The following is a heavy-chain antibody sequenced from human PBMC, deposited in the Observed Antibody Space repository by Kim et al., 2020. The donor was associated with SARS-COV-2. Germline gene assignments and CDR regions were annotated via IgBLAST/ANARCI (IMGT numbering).Heavy chain of an antibody. CDR2: ISRNSDYL. Sequence: GGSLRLSCAASGFTFDDYAMHWVRQAAGKGLEWVAGISRNSDYLGYADSVKGRFTISRDDAKKSLYLQMSSLRAEDTALYYCLCYDNREPAVDIWGQGTMVTVSS. V-gene: IGHV3-9*01. J-gene: IGHJ3*02. CDR1: GFTFDDYA. CDR3: LCYDNREPAVDI. D-gene: IGHD3-22*01.